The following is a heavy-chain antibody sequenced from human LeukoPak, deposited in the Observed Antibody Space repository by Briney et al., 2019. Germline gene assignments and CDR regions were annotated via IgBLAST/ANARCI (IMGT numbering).Heavy chain of an antibody. Sequence: SETLSLTCTVSGGSISSYYWSWIRQRPGKGLEWIGYIYYSGSTNYNPSLKSRVTISVDTSKNQFSLKLSSVTAADTAVYYCARDHHYYGMDVWGQGTTVTVSS. CDR2: IYYSGST. J-gene: IGHJ6*02. V-gene: IGHV4-59*12. CDR1: GGSISSYY. CDR3: ARDHHYYGMDV.